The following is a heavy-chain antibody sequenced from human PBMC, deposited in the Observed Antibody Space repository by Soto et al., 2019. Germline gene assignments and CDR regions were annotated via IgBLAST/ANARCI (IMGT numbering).Heavy chain of an antibody. CDR3: ARDPAEYYDFWSGYPDLGGMDV. Sequence: VGSLRLSCAASGFTFSSYSMNWVRQAPGRGLEWVSSISSSSSYIYYADSVKGRFTISRDNAKNSLYLQMNSLRAEDTAVYYCARDPAEYYDFWSGYPDLGGMDVWGQRTTVTVSS. J-gene: IGHJ6*02. CDR1: GFTFSSYS. V-gene: IGHV3-21*01. CDR2: ISSSSSYI. D-gene: IGHD3-3*01.